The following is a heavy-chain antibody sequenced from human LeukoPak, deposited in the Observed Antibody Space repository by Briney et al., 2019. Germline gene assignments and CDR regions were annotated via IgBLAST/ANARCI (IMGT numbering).Heavy chain of an antibody. Sequence: SETLSLTCTVSGGSISSSSYYWGWIRQPPGKGLEWIGSIYYSGSTNYNPSLKSRVTISVDTSKNQFSLKLSSVTAAVTAVYYCARYGRFRDTASFDYWGQGTLVTVSS. CDR2: IYYSGST. CDR1: GGSISSSSYY. J-gene: IGHJ4*02. V-gene: IGHV4-39*07. D-gene: IGHD5-18*01. CDR3: ARYGRFRDTASFDY.